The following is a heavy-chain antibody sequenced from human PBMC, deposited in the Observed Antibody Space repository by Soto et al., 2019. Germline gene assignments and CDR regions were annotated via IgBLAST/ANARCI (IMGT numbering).Heavy chain of an antibody. V-gene: IGHV4-39*01. CDR2: IYYSGST. CDR1: GGSISSDTHF. J-gene: IGHJ5*02. CDR3: ARLENPRWRGYYGGNWSDP. Sequence: PSETLSLTCTFSGGSISSDTHFWGWIRQPPGKGLEWIGSIYYSGSTYYNPSLKRRVTISPDTSKNHFSLRLTSVTAADSAVYYCARLENPRWRGYYGGNWSDPGGQGILVTASS. D-gene: IGHD3-3*01.